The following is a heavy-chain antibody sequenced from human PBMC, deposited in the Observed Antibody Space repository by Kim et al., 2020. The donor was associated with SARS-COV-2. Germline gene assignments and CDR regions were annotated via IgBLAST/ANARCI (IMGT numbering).Heavy chain of an antibody. Sequence: GGSLRLSCAASGFSLSNYWMHWVRQAPGKGLVWVSRTSPDGSTVNYADSVKGRFTISRDNAKNTVYLQMNRLRAEDTAVYSCTRVQEGLAGSFEYWSQGT. CDR2: TSPDGSTV. CDR1: GFSLSNYW. J-gene: IGHJ4*02. V-gene: IGHV3-74*01. CDR3: TRVQEGLAGSFEY.